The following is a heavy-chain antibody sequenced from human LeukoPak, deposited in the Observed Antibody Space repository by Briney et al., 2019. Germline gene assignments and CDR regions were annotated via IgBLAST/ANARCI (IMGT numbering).Heavy chain of an antibody. CDR3: ARDDLDAFDI. V-gene: IGHV4-59*01. CDR1: GGSISSYY. J-gene: IGHJ3*02. Sequence: SETLSLTCTVSGGSISSYYWSWIRQPPGKGLEWIGYIYYSGSTNYNPSLKSRVTISVDTSKNQFSLKLSSVTAADTAVYYCARDDLDAFDIWGQGTMVTVSS. CDR2: IYYSGST.